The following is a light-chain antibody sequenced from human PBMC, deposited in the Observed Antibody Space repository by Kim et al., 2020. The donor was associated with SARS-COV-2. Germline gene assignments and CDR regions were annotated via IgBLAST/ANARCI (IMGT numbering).Light chain of an antibody. CDR1: ALPKQY. CDR3: QSADSSGTYVV. CDR2: KDS. V-gene: IGLV3-25*03. Sequence: SYELTQPPSVSVSPGQTARITCSGDALPKQYAYWYQQQPGQAPVLVIYKDSERPSGIPERFSGSSSGTTVTLTISGVQAEDEADYHCQSADSSGTYVVFG. J-gene: IGLJ2*01.